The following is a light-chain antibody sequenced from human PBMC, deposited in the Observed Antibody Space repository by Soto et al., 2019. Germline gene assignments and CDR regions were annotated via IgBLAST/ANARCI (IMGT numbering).Light chain of an antibody. V-gene: IGLV7-46*01. J-gene: IGLJ3*02. Sequence: QAVVTQEASLTVSPGGTVTLTCDSSTGAVTSGHSPYWFQQKPGQAPRTLIYDTNKKYSWTPARFSGSLLGGKAALTLSGAQPDDEADYYCLLSYSGPLWVFXGGTQLTVL. CDR1: TGAVTSGHS. CDR2: DTN. CDR3: LLSYSGPLWV.